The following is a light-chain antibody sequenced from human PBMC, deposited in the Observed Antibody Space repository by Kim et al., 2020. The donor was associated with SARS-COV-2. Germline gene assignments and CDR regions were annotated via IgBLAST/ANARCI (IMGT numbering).Light chain of an antibody. CDR3: AAWDDSLNGWV. V-gene: IGLV1-44*01. CDR1: SANISTTT. Sequence: GKRVTISFPGISANISTTTINWHQQIPTPAPKLLIFSNNHRPSGVPDQFTGSKSGSSASLAISGLQSEDEADYYCAAWDDSLNGWVFGGGTQLTVL. J-gene: IGLJ3*02. CDR2: SNN.